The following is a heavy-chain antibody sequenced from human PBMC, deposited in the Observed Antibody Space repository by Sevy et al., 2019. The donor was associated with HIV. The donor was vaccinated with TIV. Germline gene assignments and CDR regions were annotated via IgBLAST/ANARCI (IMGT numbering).Heavy chain of an antibody. CDR3: TTDILFGRGEGQGGYS. Sequence: GGSLRLSCAVSGFTFSDAWMSWVRQAPGKGLEWVGLIKSKTDGGTTDYAAPVKGRFAISRDDSKNTLYLQMNSLKIGDTAVYYCTTDILFGRGEGQGGYSWGQGTLVTVSS. CDR1: GFTFSDAW. V-gene: IGHV3-15*01. J-gene: IGHJ4*02. D-gene: IGHD3-16*01. CDR2: IKSKTDGGTT.